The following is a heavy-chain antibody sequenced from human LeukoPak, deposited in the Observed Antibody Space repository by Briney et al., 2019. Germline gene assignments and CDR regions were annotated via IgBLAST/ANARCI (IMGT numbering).Heavy chain of an antibody. V-gene: IGHV4-59*01. CDR2: IYYSGST. Sequence: QASETLSLTCTVSGGSISSYYWSWIRQPPGKGLEWIGYIYYSGSTNYNPSLKSRVTISVDTSKNQFSLKLSSVTAADTAVYYCARDANTAGKDAFDIWGQGTMVTVSS. J-gene: IGHJ3*02. D-gene: IGHD1/OR15-1a*01. CDR3: ARDANTAGKDAFDI. CDR1: GGSISSYY.